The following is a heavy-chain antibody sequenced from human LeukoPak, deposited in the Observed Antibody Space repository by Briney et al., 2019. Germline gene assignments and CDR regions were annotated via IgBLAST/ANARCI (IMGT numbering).Heavy chain of an antibody. CDR1: GYSISSGYY. V-gene: IGHV4-38-2*02. D-gene: IGHD2-2*01. J-gene: IGHJ6*03. Sequence: SETLSLTCAVSGYSISSGYYWGWIRQPPGKGLEWIGSIYHSGNTYYNPSLKSRVTISVDTSKNQFSLKLSSVTAADTAVYYCARDARACRAGSCSSTRTDYYYYYMDVWGKGTTVTVSS. CDR2: IYHSGNT. CDR3: ARDARACRAGSCSSTRTDYYYYYMDV.